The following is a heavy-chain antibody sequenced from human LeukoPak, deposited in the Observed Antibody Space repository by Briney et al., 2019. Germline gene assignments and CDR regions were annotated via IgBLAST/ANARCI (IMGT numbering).Heavy chain of an antibody. J-gene: IGHJ2*01. V-gene: IGHV4-38-2*01. CDR2: IHHSGST. D-gene: IGHD3-22*01. CDR1: GYSISSGYY. CDR3: ARQDVSGYYSSYWYFDL. Sequence: AWETLSLTCAVSGYSISSGYYWGWIRQSPGKGLEWIGTIHHSGSTYYNPSLKSRVTISVDRSKNQFSLRLSSVTAADTAVYYCARQDVSGYYSSYWYFDLWGRGTLVTVSS.